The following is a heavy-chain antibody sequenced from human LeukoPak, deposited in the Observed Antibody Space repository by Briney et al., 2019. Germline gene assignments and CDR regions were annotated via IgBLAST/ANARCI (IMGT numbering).Heavy chain of an antibody. CDR3: ARDRIVGATTPWDAFDI. CDR2: IYGGGST. Sequence: GGSLRLSCAASGFTVSSNYMSWVRQAPGKGLEWVSVIYGGGSTYYADSVKGRFTISRDNSKNTLYLQMNSLRAEDTAVYYCARDRIVGATTPWDAFDIWGQGTMVTVSS. D-gene: IGHD1-26*01. V-gene: IGHV3-66*01. CDR1: GFTVSSNY. J-gene: IGHJ3*02.